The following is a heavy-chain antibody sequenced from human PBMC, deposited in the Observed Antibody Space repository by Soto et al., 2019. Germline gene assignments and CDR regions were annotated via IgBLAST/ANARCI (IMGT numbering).Heavy chain of an antibody. J-gene: IGHJ4*02. V-gene: IGHV4-59*12. D-gene: IGHD3-16*01. CDR2: IYHSGST. CDR3: ARDGGGSPGAADH. Sequence: SETLSLTCTVSGGSISSYYWSWIRQPPGKGLEWIGYIYHSGSTYYNPSLKSRVTMSVDTSKNQFSLNLRSVTAADPAIYNWARDGGGSPGAADHWGQGTLVTVSS. CDR1: GGSISSYY.